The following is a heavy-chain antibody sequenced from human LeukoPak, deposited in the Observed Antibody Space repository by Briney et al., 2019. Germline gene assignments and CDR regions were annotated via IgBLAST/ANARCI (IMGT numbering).Heavy chain of an antibody. V-gene: IGHV1-8*01. CDR1: GYTFTSYD. D-gene: IGHD2-21*02. CDR3: ARAGVTFEYFQH. J-gene: IGHJ1*01. Sequence: ASVKVSCKASGYTFTSYDINWVRQATGQGLEWMGWMNPNSGNTGYAQKFQGRVTMTRNTSISTAYMELSSLRSEDTAVYYCARAGVTFEYFQHWGQGTLVTVSS. CDR2: MNPNSGNT.